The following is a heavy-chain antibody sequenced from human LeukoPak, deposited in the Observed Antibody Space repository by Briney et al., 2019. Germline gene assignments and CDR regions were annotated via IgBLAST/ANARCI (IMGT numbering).Heavy chain of an antibody. Sequence: SETLSLTCTVSGGSISSYYWSWIRQPPGKGLEWIGYIYYSGSTNYNPSLKSRVTISVDTSKNQFSLKLSSVTAADTAVYYCARAPTVTFFDYWGQGTLVTVSS. V-gene: IGHV4-59*08. J-gene: IGHJ4*02. CDR1: GGSISSYY. CDR3: ARAPTVTFFDY. D-gene: IGHD4-17*01. CDR2: IYYSGST.